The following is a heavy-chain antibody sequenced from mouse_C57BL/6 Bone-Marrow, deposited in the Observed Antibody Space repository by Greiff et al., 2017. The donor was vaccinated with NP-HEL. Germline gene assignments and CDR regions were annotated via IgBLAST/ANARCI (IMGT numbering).Heavy chain of an antibody. D-gene: IGHD1-3*01. V-gene: IGHV1-81*01. CDR1: GYTFTSYG. Sequence: VQLQQSGAELARPGASVKLSCKASGYTFTSYGISWVKQRTGQGLEWIGEIYPRSGNTYYNEKFKGKATLTADKSSSTAYMELRSLTSGDSAVYFCARLLSIYYYAMDYWGQGTSVTVSS. CDR3: ARLLSIYYYAMDY. J-gene: IGHJ4*01. CDR2: IYPRSGNT.